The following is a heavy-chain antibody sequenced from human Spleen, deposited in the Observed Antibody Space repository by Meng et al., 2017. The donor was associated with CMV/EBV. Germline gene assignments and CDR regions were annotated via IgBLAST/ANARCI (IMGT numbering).Heavy chain of an antibody. D-gene: IGHD1-7*01. Sequence: GGSLRLSCAASGFTFSSYAMSWVRQAPGKGLEWVSAISGSGGSTYYADSVKGRFTISRDNSKNTLYLQMNSLRAEDTAVYYCAKDKDPTGTTAYYFDYWGQGTLVTVSS. CDR2: ISGSGGST. CDR1: GFTFSSYA. CDR3: AKDKDPTGTTAYYFDY. V-gene: IGHV3-23*01. J-gene: IGHJ4*02.